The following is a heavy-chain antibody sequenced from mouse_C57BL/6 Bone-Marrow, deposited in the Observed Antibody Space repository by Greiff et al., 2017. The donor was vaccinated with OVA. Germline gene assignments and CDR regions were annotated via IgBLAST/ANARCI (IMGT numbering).Heavy chain of an antibody. CDR3: AREDYGSSYDWYFDV. Sequence: VQLQQSGAELARPGASVKLSCKASGYTFTSYGISWVKQRTGQGLEWIGEIYPRSGNTYYNEKFKGKATLTADKSYSTAYMELRSLTSEDSAVYFCAREDYGSSYDWYFDVWGTGTTVTVSS. V-gene: IGHV1-81*01. CDR2: IYPRSGNT. D-gene: IGHD1-1*01. CDR1: GYTFTSYG. J-gene: IGHJ1*03.